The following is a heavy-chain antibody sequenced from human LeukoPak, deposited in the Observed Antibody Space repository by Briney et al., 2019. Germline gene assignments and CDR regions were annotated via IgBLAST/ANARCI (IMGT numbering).Heavy chain of an antibody. CDR2: ISWDSAAI. CDR1: GFRLDDYA. Sequence: GGSLRLSCAASGFRLDDYAMHWVRQAPGKGLEWVSGISWDSAAIGYADSVRGRFTLSRDNAKNSLFLRMSSLRVEDTALYYCTKRARMGIAAAGDGFHIWGQGTMVTVSS. CDR3: TKRARMGIAAAGDGFHI. D-gene: IGHD6-13*01. J-gene: IGHJ3*02. V-gene: IGHV3-9*01.